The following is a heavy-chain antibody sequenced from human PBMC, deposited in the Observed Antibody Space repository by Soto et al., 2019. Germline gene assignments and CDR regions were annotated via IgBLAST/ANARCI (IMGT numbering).Heavy chain of an antibody. D-gene: IGHD3-22*01. Sequence: GGSLRLSCAASGFTFSSYAMHWVRQAPGKGLEWVAVISYDGGNKYYADSVKGRFTISRDNSKNTLYLQMNSLRAEDTAVYYCARDRYYYDSSGYYYGYYYGMDVWGQGTTVTVS. J-gene: IGHJ6*02. V-gene: IGHV3-30-3*01. CDR1: GFTFSSYA. CDR2: ISYDGGNK. CDR3: ARDRYYYDSSGYYYGYYYGMDV.